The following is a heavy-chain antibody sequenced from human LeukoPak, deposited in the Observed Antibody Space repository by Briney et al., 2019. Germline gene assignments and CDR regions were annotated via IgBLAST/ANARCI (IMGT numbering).Heavy chain of an antibody. CDR3: AKVDGRGIQLWFPFDY. Sequence: GGSLRLSCAASGFTFSSYGMHWVRQAPGKGLEWVAVISYDGSNKYYADSAKGRFTISRDNSKNTLYLQMNSLRAEDTAVYYCAKVDGRGIQLWFPFDYWGQGTLVTVSS. J-gene: IGHJ4*02. CDR2: ISYDGSNK. V-gene: IGHV3-30*18. D-gene: IGHD5-18*01. CDR1: GFTFSSYG.